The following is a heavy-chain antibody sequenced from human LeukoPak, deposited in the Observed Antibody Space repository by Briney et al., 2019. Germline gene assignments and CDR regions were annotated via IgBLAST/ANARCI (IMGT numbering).Heavy chain of an antibody. CDR3: AKSTTVTSQQRGYFDY. CDR2: ISYDGSNK. Sequence: GGSLRLSCAASGFSFSSYGMHWVRQAPGKGLEWVAVISYDGSNKYFADSVKGRFTISRDNPKNTLYLQMNSLRAEDTAVYYCAKSTTVTSQQRGYFDYWGQGTLVTVSS. V-gene: IGHV3-30*18. CDR1: GFSFSSYG. J-gene: IGHJ4*02. D-gene: IGHD4-11*01.